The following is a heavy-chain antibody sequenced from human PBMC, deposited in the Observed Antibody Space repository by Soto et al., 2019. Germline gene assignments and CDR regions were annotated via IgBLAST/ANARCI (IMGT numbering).Heavy chain of an antibody. CDR3: AKDQKAVASGVCDY. Sequence: QVQLVESGGGMVQPGRSLRLSCAASGFTFSSYGMHWVRQAPGKGLEWVAVISYDGSNKYYADSVKGRFTISRDNSKNTLYLQMNSLRAEDTAVYYCAKDQKAVASGVCDYWGQGTLVTVSS. D-gene: IGHD6-19*01. CDR1: GFTFSSYG. J-gene: IGHJ4*02. CDR2: ISYDGSNK. V-gene: IGHV3-30*18.